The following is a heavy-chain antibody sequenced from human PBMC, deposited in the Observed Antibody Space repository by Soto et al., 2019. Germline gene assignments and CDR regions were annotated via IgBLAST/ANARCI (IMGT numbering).Heavy chain of an antibody. CDR2: IDPSDSYT. V-gene: IGHV5-10-1*01. D-gene: IGHD3-16*02. J-gene: IGHJ4*02. CDR1: GYSFTSYW. Sequence: EVQLVQSGAEVKKPGESLRISCKGSGYSFTSYWISWVRQMPGKGLEWMGRIDPSDSYTNYSPSFQGHVTISADKSISTAYLQWSSLKASDTAMYYCARRKITFGGVIAEMKDYWGQGTLVTVSS. CDR3: ARRKITFGGVIAEMKDY.